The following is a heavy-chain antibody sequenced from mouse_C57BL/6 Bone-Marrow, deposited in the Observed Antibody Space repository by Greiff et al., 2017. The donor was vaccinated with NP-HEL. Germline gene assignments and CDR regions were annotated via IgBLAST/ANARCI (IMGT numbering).Heavy chain of an antibody. Sequence: EVHLVESGGGLVKPGGSLKLSCAASGFTFSSYAMSWVRQTPEKRLEWVATISDGGSYTYYPDNVKGRFTISRDNAKNNLYLQMSHLKSEDTAMYYCGPSWFAYWGQGTLVTVSA. CDR1: GFTFSSYA. CDR2: ISDGGSYT. J-gene: IGHJ3*01. V-gene: IGHV5-4*01. CDR3: GPSWFAY.